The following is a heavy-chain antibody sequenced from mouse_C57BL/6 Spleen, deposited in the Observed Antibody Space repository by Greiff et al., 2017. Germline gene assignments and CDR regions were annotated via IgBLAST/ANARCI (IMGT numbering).Heavy chain of an antibody. J-gene: IGHJ4*01. CDR3: ARRYGSSGGAMDY. D-gene: IGHD1-1*01. V-gene: IGHV1-53*01. CDR2: INPSNGGT. Sequence: VQLQQPGTELVKPGASVKLSCKASGYTFTSYWMHWVKQRPGQGLEWIGNINPSNGGTNYNEKFKSKATLTVDKSSSTSYRQLSILTSEDSAVYYCARRYGSSGGAMDYWGQGTSVTVSS. CDR1: GYTFTSYW.